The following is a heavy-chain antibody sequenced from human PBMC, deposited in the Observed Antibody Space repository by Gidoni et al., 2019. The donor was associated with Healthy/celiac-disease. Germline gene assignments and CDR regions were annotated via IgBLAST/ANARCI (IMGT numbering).Heavy chain of an antibody. CDR2: ISSSGSTI. CDR3: ARGVVGATLDY. Sequence: EVQLVESGVGLVQPGGSLRLSCAASGFTFSSYEMNWVRQAPGKGLEWVSYISSSGSTIYYADSVKGRFTISRDNAKNSLYLKMNSLRAEDTAVYYCARGVVGATLDYWGQGTLVTVSS. CDR1: GFTFSSYE. D-gene: IGHD1-26*01. V-gene: IGHV3-48*03. J-gene: IGHJ4*02.